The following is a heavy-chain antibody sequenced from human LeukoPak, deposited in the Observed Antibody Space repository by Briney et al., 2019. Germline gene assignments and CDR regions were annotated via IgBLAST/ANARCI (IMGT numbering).Heavy chain of an antibody. CDR1: GFTFSSYG. J-gene: IGHJ4*02. D-gene: IGHD6-25*01. CDR3: AKVGGSSAF. V-gene: IGHV3-23*01. Sequence: GGSLRLSCAASGFTFSSYGMSWVRQAPGKGLEWVSAISGSGGNTYYADSVKGRFSISRDNSKNTLYLQMNSLRAEDSAVYYCAKVGGSSAFWGQGTLVTVSS. CDR2: ISGSGGNT.